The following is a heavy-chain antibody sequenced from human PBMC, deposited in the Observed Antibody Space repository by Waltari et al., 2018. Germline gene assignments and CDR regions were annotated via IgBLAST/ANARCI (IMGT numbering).Heavy chain of an antibody. CDR2: INTKSGDI. J-gene: IGHJ4*02. CDR1: GYTFIDYY. D-gene: IGHD1-26*01. CDR3: ATDEGGSIDY. Sequence: QVQLAQSGAEVGKPGASVKVPCRASGYTFIDYYIHWVRQAPGQGLEWLRRINTKSGDISYAQSVEGRVTMTRDTSIRTAYMELSDLRSDDTAMYYCATDEGGSIDYWGQGTLVTVSS. V-gene: IGHV1-2*06.